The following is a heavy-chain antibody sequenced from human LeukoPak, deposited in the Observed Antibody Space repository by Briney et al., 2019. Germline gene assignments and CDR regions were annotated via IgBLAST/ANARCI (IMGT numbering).Heavy chain of an antibody. D-gene: IGHD6-19*01. CDR1: GFTFSSYW. Sequence: GGSLRLSCVASGFTFSSYWMHWVRQTPGKGLMWVSRINSDGTGTSYADSVKGRFTISRDNAKNTVYLQMNSLSAEDTGVYYCARVVSGRQWLPFDYWGQGTLVTVSS. CDR2: INSDGTGT. V-gene: IGHV3-74*01. J-gene: IGHJ4*02. CDR3: ARVVSGRQWLPFDY.